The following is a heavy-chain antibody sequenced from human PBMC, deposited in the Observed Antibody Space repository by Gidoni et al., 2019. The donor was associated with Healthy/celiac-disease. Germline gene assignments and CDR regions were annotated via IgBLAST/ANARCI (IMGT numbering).Heavy chain of an antibody. CDR3: ARDNPIAVAGRYYYYGMDV. J-gene: IGHJ6*02. CDR2: ISAYNGNT. V-gene: IGHV1-18*01. CDR1: GYTFTSYG. D-gene: IGHD6-19*01. Sequence: QVQLVQSGAEVKKPGASVKVSCQASGYTFTSYGISWVRQAPGQGLEWMGWISAYNGNTNDAQKLQGRVTMTTDTSTSTAYMELRSLRSDDTAVDYCARDNPIAVAGRYYYYGMDVWGQGTTVTVSS.